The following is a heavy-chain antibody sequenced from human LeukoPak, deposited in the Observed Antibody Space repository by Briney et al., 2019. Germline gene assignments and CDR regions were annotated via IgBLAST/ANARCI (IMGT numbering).Heavy chain of an antibody. Sequence: PGGSLRLSCAASGFTFSSYAMSWVRQAPGKGLEWVSTISGGGTTTSYADSVKGRFTISRDNAKNSLYLQMNSLRAEDTAVYYCARMGLELDYWGQGTLVTVSS. V-gene: IGHV3-23*01. CDR3: ARMGLELDY. J-gene: IGHJ4*02. CDR1: GFTFSSYA. CDR2: ISGGGTTT. D-gene: IGHD1-1*01.